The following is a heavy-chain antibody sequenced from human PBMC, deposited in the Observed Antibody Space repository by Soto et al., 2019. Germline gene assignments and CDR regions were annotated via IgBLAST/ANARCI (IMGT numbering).Heavy chain of an antibody. CDR2: ISYHGSDK. Sequence: QVQLVESGGGVVQPGRSLRLSCAASGFTFSNYGMHWVRQAPGKGLEWVAVISYHGSDKYYADSVKGRFTISRDNSKNTLYLQMDSLRAEDTAVYYWAKDHLTTTVTTVGYWGQGTLGTVSS. J-gene: IGHJ4*02. CDR1: GFTFSNYG. V-gene: IGHV3-30*18. D-gene: IGHD4-17*01. CDR3: AKDHLTTTVTTVGY.